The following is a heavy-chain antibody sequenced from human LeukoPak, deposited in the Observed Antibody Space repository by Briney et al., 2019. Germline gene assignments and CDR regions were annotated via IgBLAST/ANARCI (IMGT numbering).Heavy chain of an antibody. CDR1: GYTFTGYY. CDR2: INPNSGGT. Sequence: ASVKVSCKASGYTFTGYYMHWVRQAPGRGLEWMGWINPNSGGTNYAQKFQGRVTMTRDTSISTAYMELSRLRSDDTAVYYCASLNWNDAHPLDYWGQGTLVTVSS. CDR3: ASLNWNDAHPLDY. J-gene: IGHJ4*02. D-gene: IGHD1-1*01. V-gene: IGHV1-2*02.